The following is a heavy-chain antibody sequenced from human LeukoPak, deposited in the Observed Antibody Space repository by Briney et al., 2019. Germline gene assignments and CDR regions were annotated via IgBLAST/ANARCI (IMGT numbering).Heavy chain of an antibody. J-gene: IGHJ4*02. Sequence: PGRSLSLSCAVSEFTFRSYAMTWVRQAPEKGMGWVSCISASGDSTNYADSVKGRFTISRDHSKHPLYLQLNSLLPTCTSVTYRASFPRGDLALVILDYWGQGDLVTVSS. V-gene: IGHV3-23*01. CDR3: ASFPRGDLALVILDY. D-gene: IGHD2-21*01. CDR2: ISASGDST. CDR1: EFTFRSYA.